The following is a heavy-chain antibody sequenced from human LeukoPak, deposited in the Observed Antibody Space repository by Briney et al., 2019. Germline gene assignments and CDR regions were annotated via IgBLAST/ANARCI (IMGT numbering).Heavy chain of an antibody. CDR1: GYTFTSSG. CDR2: ISTYNGNT. D-gene: IGHD1-26*01. CDR3: ARSRGSYPVYYFDY. J-gene: IGHJ4*02. Sequence: ASVKVSCKAPGYTFTSSGISWVRQAPGQGLEWMGWISTYNGNTNYAQNLQGRVTMTTDTSTSTAHMELRSLRSDDTAVYYCARSRGSYPVYYFDYWGQGTLVTVSS. V-gene: IGHV1-18*01.